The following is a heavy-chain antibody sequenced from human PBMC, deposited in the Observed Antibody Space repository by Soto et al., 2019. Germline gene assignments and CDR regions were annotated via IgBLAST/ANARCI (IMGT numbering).Heavy chain of an antibody. CDR1: GGSVRSPTHY. D-gene: IGHD3-10*01. CDR3: ATNTSGRGWFES. CDR2: VYYIGTT. Sequence: QVRLQESGPGLAKPSETLSLTCSVSGGSVRSPTHYWSWIRQPPGKGLEWIGNVYYIGTTDYNPSLESRVTIVVDTSRNQLSLRLTSLTVADTAVYYCATNTSGRGWFESWGRGTLVAVSS. J-gene: IGHJ5*01. V-gene: IGHV4-61*01.